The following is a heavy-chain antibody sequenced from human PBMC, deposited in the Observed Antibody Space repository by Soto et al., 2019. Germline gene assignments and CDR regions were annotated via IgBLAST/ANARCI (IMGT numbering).Heavy chain of an antibody. D-gene: IGHD3-22*01. J-gene: IGHJ3*02. CDR1: GFTFSSYA. V-gene: IGHV3-23*01. Sequence: GGSLRLSCAASGFTFSSYAMSWVRQAPGKGLEWVSAISGSGGSTYYADSVKGRFTISRDNSKNTLYLQMNSLRAEDTAVYYCAKVWGYYDSSGYYPYGAFDIWGQGTMVTVSS. CDR2: ISGSGGST. CDR3: AKVWGYYDSSGYYPYGAFDI.